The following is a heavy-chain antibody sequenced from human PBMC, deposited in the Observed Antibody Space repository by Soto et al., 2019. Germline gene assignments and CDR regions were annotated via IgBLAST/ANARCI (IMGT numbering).Heavy chain of an antibody. CDR3: ARDFRVTMMLDAFDI. D-gene: IGHD3-22*01. J-gene: IGHJ3*02. CDR1: GFTFSSYG. CDR2: IWDDGSNK. Sequence: QVQLVESGGGVVQPGRFLRLSCAASGFTFSSYGMHWVRQAPGKGLEWVAVIWDDGSNKYYADSVKGRFTISRDNSKNTLYLKMNSLRAEDTAVYYCARDFRVTMMLDAFDIWGQGTMVTVSS. V-gene: IGHV3-33*01.